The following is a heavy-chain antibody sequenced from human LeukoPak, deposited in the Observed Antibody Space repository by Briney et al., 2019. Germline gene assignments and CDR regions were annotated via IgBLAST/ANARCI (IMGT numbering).Heavy chain of an antibody. CDR1: GYTFTSYG. J-gene: IGHJ5*02. CDR3: ARDVVYYGSGSPNWFDP. CDR2: ISAYNGNT. Sequence: GASVKVSSKASGYTFTSYGISWVRQAPGQGLEWMGWISAYNGNTNYAQKLQGRVTITRNTSISTAYMELSSLRPEDTAVYYCARDVVYYGSGSPNWFDPWGQGTLVTVSS. V-gene: IGHV1-18*01. D-gene: IGHD3-10*01.